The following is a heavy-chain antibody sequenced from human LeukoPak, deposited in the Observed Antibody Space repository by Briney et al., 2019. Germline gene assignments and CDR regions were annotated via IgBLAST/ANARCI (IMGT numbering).Heavy chain of an antibody. CDR2: INPSGGST. V-gene: IGHV1-46*01. D-gene: IGHD3-3*01. Sequence: AASVKVSCKASGYTFTSYYMHWVRQAPGQGLEWMGIINPSGGSTSYAQKFQGRVTMTRDMSTSTVYMELSSLRSEDTAVYYCARENTFWSGYWVNWFDPWGQGTLVTVSS. CDR1: GYTFTSYY. CDR3: ARENTFWSGYWVNWFDP. J-gene: IGHJ5*02.